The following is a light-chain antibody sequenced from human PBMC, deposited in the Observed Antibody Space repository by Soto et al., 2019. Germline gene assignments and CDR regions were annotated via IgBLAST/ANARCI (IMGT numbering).Light chain of an antibody. CDR2: STD. J-gene: IGLJ3*02. V-gene: IGLV8-61*01. Sequence: QTVVTQEPSFSVSPGGTVTLTCGVSSGSVSTSYYPSWYQQTPGQAPRTLIYSTDTRSSGVPDRFSGSILGNKAALTITGAQADEEADYYGVRDMGSGISVFGGGTKLTVL. CDR3: VRDMGSGISV. CDR1: SGSVSTSYY.